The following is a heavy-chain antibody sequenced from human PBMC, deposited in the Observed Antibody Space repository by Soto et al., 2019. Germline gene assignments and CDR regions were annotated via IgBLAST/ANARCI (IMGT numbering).Heavy chain of an antibody. CDR1: GFTFSSYG. D-gene: IGHD6-19*01. V-gene: IGHV3-30*03. CDR2: ISYDGSNK. CDR3: SSGYSSGWYNWFDP. Sequence: QVQLVESGGGVVQPGRSLRLSCAASGFTFSSYGMHWVRQAPGKGLEWVAVISYDGSNKYYADSVKGRFTISRDNSKNTLYLQMNSLRAEDTAVYYCSSGYSSGWYNWFDPWGQGTLVTVSS. J-gene: IGHJ5*02.